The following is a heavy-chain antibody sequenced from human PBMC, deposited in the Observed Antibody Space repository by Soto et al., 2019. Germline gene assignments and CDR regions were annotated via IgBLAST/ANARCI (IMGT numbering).Heavy chain of an antibody. D-gene: IGHD4-17*01. CDR1: GLSFSDVK. CDR2: IQTNTGGGTA. V-gene: IGHV3-15*01. Sequence: EVQLVASGGVLVKPGESLRLSCAGSGLSFSDVKMTWVRQLPGKGLEWVGRIQTNTGGGTADYPAAVRGRFTISRADSKNTLYLQLNSLKTEDTAVYYCATDYGWAFQIWGQGTTVTVSS. J-gene: IGHJ3*02. CDR3: ATDYGWAFQI.